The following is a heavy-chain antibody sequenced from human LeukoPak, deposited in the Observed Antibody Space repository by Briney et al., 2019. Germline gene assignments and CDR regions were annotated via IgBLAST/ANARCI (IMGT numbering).Heavy chain of an antibody. D-gene: IGHD6-19*01. Sequence: PGGPLRLSCAASGFTFSTYEMNWVRQAPGKGLEWVAYIGNSGNTIYYADSVKGRFTISRDNAKNSLYLQMNSLRAEDTAVYYCARADLAVVPVFDYWGQGTLVTVSS. CDR3: ARADLAVVPVFDY. J-gene: IGHJ4*02. V-gene: IGHV3-48*03. CDR1: GFTFSTYE. CDR2: IGNSGNTI.